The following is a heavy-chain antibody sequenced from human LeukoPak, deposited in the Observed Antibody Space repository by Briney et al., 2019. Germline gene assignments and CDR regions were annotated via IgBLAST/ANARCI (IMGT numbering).Heavy chain of an antibody. CDR2: ITSDGSST. CDR3: ARVLYYTGWNTGAFDI. CDR1: GFTFSSYW. J-gene: IGHJ3*02. Sequence: PGGSLRLSCAASGFTFSSYWMHWVRQAPGKGLVWVSRITSDGSSTSHADSVKGRFTISRDNAKNTLYLQMNSLRAEDTAVYYCARVLYYTGWNTGAFDIWGQGTMVTVSS. V-gene: IGHV3-74*01. D-gene: IGHD1/OR15-1a*01.